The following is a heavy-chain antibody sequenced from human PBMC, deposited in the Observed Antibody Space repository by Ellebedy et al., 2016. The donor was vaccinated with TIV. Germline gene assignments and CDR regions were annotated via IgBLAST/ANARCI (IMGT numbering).Heavy chain of an antibody. CDR1: GFSFRSYW. Sequence: GESLKISCAASGFSFRSYWMTWVRQAPGKGLEWVANINQDSTKTFYVDSVEGRFTISRDNAKNSLYLLMNNLSAEDTGVYYCATDGSYGDYLSPAHASVMWGQGTLVSVSS. V-gene: IGHV3-7*01. CDR2: INQDSTKT. CDR3: ATDGSYGDYLSPAHASVM. J-gene: IGHJ3*02. D-gene: IGHD4-17*01.